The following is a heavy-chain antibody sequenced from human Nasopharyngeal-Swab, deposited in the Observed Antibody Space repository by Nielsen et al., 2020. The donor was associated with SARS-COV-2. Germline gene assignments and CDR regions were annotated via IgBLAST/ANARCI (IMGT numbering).Heavy chain of an antibody. CDR3: ARRGEGYGDYLYY. CDR1: GGSISNYH. CDR2: IYYSGST. D-gene: IGHD4-17*01. Sequence: SETLSLTCSVSGGSISNYHWNWIRQPPGKGLEWIGYIYYSGSTNYNPSLKSRVTISVDTSKNQFSLKLSTVTAADTAVYYCARRGEGYGDYLYYWGQGTLVTVSS. J-gene: IGHJ4*02. V-gene: IGHV4-59*08.